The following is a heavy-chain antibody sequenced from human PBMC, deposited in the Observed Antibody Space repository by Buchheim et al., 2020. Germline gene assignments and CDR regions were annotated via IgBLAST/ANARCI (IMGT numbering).Heavy chain of an antibody. Sequence: EVQLVESGGGLVQPGGSLRLSCAASGFTVSSNYMSWVRQAPGKGLEWVSVIYSGGSTYYADPLKGRFTISRDNSKNTLYLQMNSRRAEDTAVYYCARDAEYSYGYGYDYWGQGTL. CDR3: ARDAEYSYGYGYDY. CDR1: GFTVSSNY. CDR2: IYSGGST. J-gene: IGHJ4*02. V-gene: IGHV3-66*01. D-gene: IGHD5-18*01.